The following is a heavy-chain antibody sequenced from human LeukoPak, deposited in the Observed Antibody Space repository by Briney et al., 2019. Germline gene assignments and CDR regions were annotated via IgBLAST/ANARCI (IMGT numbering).Heavy chain of an antibody. Sequence: SETLSLTCAVYGGSFSSYYWSWIRQPPGKGLEWIGENNHSGSTNYNPSLRSRVTISVDTSKNQFSLKLSSVTAADTAVYYCARGNLYYYDSSGYYFKFDYWGQGTLVTVSS. V-gene: IGHV4-34*01. J-gene: IGHJ4*02. CDR1: GGSFSSYY. CDR2: NNHSGST. D-gene: IGHD3-22*01. CDR3: ARGNLYYYDSSGYYFKFDY.